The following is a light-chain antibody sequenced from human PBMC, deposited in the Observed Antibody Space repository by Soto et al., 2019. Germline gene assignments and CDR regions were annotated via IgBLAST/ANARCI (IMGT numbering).Light chain of an antibody. J-gene: IGKJ2*01. Sequence: EIVMTQSPATLSVSPGERATLSCRASQSVSSNLAWYQQKPVQAPRLLIYGASTRATGIPARFSGSGSWTDFTLTISSLQSEDLAIYYCQQYHIRPYTFCQGTKVDIK. CDR2: GAS. V-gene: IGKV3-15*01. CDR3: QQYHIRPYT. CDR1: QSVSSN.